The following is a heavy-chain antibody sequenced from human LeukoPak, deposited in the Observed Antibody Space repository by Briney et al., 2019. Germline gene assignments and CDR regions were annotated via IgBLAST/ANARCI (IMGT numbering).Heavy chain of an antibody. CDR2: IKQDGSEK. D-gene: IGHD6-13*01. J-gene: IGHJ4*02. V-gene: IGHV3-7*01. CDR1: GFTFSSYW. CDR3: AREYSSSWYLNHLY. Sequence: GSLRLSCAASGFTFSSYWMSWVRQAPGKGLEWVANIKQDGSEKYYVDSVKGRFTISRDNAKNSLYLQMNSLRAEDTAVYYCAREYSSSWYLNHLYWGQGTLVTVSS.